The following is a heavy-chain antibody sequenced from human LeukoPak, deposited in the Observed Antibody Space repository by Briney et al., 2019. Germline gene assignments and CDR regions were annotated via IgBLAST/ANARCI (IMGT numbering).Heavy chain of an antibody. J-gene: IGHJ3*02. V-gene: IGHV3-64*01. CDR2: ISTNGGNT. CDR1: GFTFSSYA. CDR3: ARRVPAAVAGTGPFDI. Sequence: GGSLRHSCAASGFTFSSYAMHWVRQAPGKGLEYVSAISTNGGNTYYSKSVKGRFTISRDNSKNMLYLQMGSLRAEDMAVYYCARRVPAAVAGTGPFDIWGQGTMVTVSS. D-gene: IGHD6-19*01.